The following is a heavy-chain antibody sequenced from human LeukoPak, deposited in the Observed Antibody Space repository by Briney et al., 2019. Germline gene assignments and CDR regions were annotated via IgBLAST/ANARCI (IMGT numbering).Heavy chain of an antibody. Sequence: SQTLSLTCAVSGGSISSGGHSWSWIRQPPGKGLEWIGYIYQSGSTHYNPSLKSRVIIFLDRSKNQSSLKLTSVTAADTAVYFCARGGVATIGSYYVWDRGTTVTVSS. V-gene: IGHV4-30-2*01. CDR1: GGSISSGGHS. CDR2: IYQSGST. J-gene: IGHJ6*04. CDR3: ARGGVATIGSYYV. D-gene: IGHD5-12*01.